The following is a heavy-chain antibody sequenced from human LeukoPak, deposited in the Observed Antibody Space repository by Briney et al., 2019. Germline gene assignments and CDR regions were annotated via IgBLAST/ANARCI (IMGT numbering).Heavy chain of an antibody. Sequence: ASVKVSCKASGYTFTSYGISWVRQAPGQGLEWMGWISAYSGNTNYAQELQGRVTMTTDTSTSTAYMELRSLRSDDTAVYYCARGAYYYGPGSYWIDYWGQGTLVTVSS. CDR3: ARGAYYYGPGSYWIDY. D-gene: IGHD3-10*01. J-gene: IGHJ4*02. CDR1: GYTFTSYG. CDR2: ISAYSGNT. V-gene: IGHV1-18*01.